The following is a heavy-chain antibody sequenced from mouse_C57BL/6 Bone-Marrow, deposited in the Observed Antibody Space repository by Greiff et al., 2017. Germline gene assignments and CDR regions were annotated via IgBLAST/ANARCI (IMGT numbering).Heavy chain of an antibody. Sequence: LQQSGAELARPGASVKMSCKASGYTFTSYTMHWVKQRPGQGLEWIGYINPSSGYTKYNQKFKDKATLTADKSSSTAYMQLSSLTSEDSAVYYCARDVGPYFDVWGTGTTVTVSS. V-gene: IGHV1-4*01. D-gene: IGHD4-1*01. CDR2: INPSSGYT. J-gene: IGHJ1*03. CDR3: ARDVGPYFDV. CDR1: GYTFTSYT.